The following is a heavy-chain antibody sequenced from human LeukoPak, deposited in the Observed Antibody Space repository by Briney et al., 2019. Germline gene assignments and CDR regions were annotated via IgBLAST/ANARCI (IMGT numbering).Heavy chain of an antibody. Sequence: GSLRLSCAASGFTFSSYAMSWVRQAPGKGLEWVSAISGSGGSTYYADSVKGRFTISRDNSKNTLYLQMNSLRAEDTAVYYCAKVPAPLYSYGTGNWFDPWGQGTLVTVSS. D-gene: IGHD5-18*01. CDR3: AKVPAPLYSYGTGNWFDP. CDR2: ISGSGGST. V-gene: IGHV3-23*01. J-gene: IGHJ5*02. CDR1: GFTFSSYA.